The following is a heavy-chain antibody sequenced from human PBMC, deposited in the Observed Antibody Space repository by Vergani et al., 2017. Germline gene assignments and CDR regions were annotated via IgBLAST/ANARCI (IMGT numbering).Heavy chain of an antibody. CDR3: ARQVAVAGKWWGPYYYYGMDG. Sequence: EVQLVQSGAEVKKPGESLRISCKGSGYSFPSYWISCVRQMPGKGLEWVGRIDPSDSYTNYSPSFQAHGTISADKSISTAYLQWSSLKASDTAMYSCARQVAVAGKWWGPYYYYGMDGWGQGTTVTVSS. D-gene: IGHD6-19*01. J-gene: IGHJ6*02. V-gene: IGHV5-10-1*01. CDR1: GYSFPSYW. CDR2: IDPSDSYT.